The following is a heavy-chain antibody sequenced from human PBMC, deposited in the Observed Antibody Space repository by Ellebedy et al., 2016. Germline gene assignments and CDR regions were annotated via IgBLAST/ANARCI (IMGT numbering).Heavy chain of an antibody. CDR1: GFSLDTSAVV. D-gene: IGHD1-14*01. J-gene: IGHJ4*02. Sequence: SGPTLVKPPQTLTLTCTFSGFSLDTSAVVVGWIRQPPGKALEWLSFIYGNDDKRYRPSLRSRLTITKDTSKNQVVLTMTNMDPVDTGTYFCAHRSTNREVDYWGQGTLVTVSS. CDR2: IYGNDDK. CDR3: AHRSTNREVDY. V-gene: IGHV2-5*01.